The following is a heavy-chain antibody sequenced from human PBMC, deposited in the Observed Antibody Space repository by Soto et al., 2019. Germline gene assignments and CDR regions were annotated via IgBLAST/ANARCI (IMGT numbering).Heavy chain of an antibody. Sequence: QVQLQESGPGLVKPSQTLSLTCTVSGGSISSGGYYWSWIRQHPGKGLEWIGYIYYSGSTYYNLSLKRRVTRTVDTSKNQFALKLSSVTAADTAVYYCARLYCISTSCYGWYFDLWGRGTLVTVSS. V-gene: IGHV4-31*03. J-gene: IGHJ2*01. CDR2: IYYSGST. CDR3: ARLYCISTSCYGWYFDL. CDR1: GGSISSGGYY. D-gene: IGHD2-2*01.